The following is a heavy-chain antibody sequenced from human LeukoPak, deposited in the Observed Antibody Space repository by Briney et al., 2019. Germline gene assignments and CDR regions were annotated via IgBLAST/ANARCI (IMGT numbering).Heavy chain of an antibody. CDR2: INTNTGNP. Sequence: GASVKVSCKASGYTFTSYAMNWVRQAPGQGLEWMGWINTNTGNPTYAQGFTGRFVFSLDTSVSTAYLQISSLKAEDTAVYYCARGLDRITMVRGVITDDYWGQGTLVTVSS. J-gene: IGHJ4*02. V-gene: IGHV7-4-1*02. CDR1: GYTFTSYA. CDR3: ARGLDRITMVRGVITDDY. D-gene: IGHD3-10*01.